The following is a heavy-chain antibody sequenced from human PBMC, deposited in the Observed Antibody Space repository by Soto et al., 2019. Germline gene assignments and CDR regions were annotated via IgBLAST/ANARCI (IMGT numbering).Heavy chain of an antibody. J-gene: IGHJ3*02. CDR2: INPNSGGT. CDR1: GYTFTVYY. Sequence: GASVKVSCKASGYTFTVYYMHWARQAPGQGLEWMGWINPNSGGTNYAQKFQGWVTMTRDTSISTAYMELSRLRSDDTAVYYCAAFTRYCSSTRCPSDAFDIWGQGTMVPVSS. D-gene: IGHD2-2*01. CDR3: AAFTRYCSSTRCPSDAFDI. V-gene: IGHV1-2*04.